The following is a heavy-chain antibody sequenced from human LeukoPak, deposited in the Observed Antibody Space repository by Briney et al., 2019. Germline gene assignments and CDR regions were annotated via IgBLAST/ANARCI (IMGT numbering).Heavy chain of an antibody. CDR2: INSDASST. D-gene: IGHD1-26*01. Sequence: GGSLRLSCAASGFTFNSYWIHWVRQAPGKGLVWVSRINSDASSTSYADSVKGRFTISRDNAKNTVYLQMNSLRAEDTAVYYCIRGLSGSYGYFDHWGQGILVTVSS. CDR3: IRGLSGSYGYFDH. CDR1: GFTFNSYW. J-gene: IGHJ4*02. V-gene: IGHV3-74*01.